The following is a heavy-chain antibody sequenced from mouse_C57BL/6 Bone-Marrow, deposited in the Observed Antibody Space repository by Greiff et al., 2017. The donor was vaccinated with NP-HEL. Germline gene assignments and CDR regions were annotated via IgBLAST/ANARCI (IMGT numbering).Heavy chain of an antibody. CDR1: GFTFSSYG. CDR3: ARQGVYCGSSHWYFDV. J-gene: IGHJ1*03. D-gene: IGHD1-1*01. CDR2: ISSGGSYT. V-gene: IGHV5-6*01. Sequence: EVQLVESGGDLVKPGGSLKLSCAASGFTFSSYGMSWVRQTPDKRLEWVATISSGGSYTYYPDSVKGRFTISRDNAKNTLYLQMSSLKSEDTAMYYCARQGVYCGSSHWYFDVWGTGTTVTVSS.